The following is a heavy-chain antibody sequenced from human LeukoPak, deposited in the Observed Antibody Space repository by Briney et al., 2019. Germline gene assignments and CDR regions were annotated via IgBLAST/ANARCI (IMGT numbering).Heavy chain of an antibody. Sequence: ASVKVSCKASGYTFTSYYMHWVRQAPGQGLEWMGWINPNSGGTNYAQKFQGRVTMTRDTSTSTVYMELSSLRSEDTAVYYCARGGAIWFGESDYYYGMDVWGQGTTVTVSS. CDR1: GYTFTSYY. CDR3: ARGGAIWFGESDYYYGMDV. J-gene: IGHJ6*02. CDR2: INPNSGGT. D-gene: IGHD3-10*01. V-gene: IGHV1-2*02.